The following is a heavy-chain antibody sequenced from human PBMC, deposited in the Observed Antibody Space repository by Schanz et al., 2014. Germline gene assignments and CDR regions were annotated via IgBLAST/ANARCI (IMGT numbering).Heavy chain of an antibody. J-gene: IGHJ4*02. V-gene: IGHV3-11*06. CDR3: ARGARQYSGSYSPSDY. CDR2: ISGSDNYI. CDR1: GFTFSKAW. D-gene: IGHD1-26*01. Sequence: VQLVESGGGLVEPGGSLGLSCAASGFTFSKAWMSWVRQAPGKGLEWVSYISGSDNYINYADSVKGRFTISRDNAKNSLFLLMSSLRAEDSAVYYCARGARQYSGSYSPSDYWGQGTLVTVSS.